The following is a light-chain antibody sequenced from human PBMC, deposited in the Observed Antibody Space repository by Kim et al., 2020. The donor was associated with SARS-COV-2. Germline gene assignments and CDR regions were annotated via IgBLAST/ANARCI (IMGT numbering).Light chain of an antibody. Sequence: QLVLTQPPSASGTPGQRVTISCSGSRSNIGGNVVQWYQKVPGTAPKLLIHYGIHRPSGVPDRFSASKSGTSATLVISGLQSEDEAEYYCATWDDSLNGLLFGGGTQLTVL. CDR2: YGI. J-gene: IGLJ2*01. V-gene: IGLV1-44*01. CDR1: RSNIGGNV. CDR3: ATWDDSLNGLL.